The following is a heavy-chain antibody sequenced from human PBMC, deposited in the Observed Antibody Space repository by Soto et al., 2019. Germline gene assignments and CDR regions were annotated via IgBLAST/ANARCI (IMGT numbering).Heavy chain of an antibody. J-gene: IGHJ4*02. Sequence: SESLSLSCAVSGGPISSSCYYWGWLRQAPGMGWEGIGTIYVSGSTYYNPSLRREVCISIDTANNQFSLRLSTVTEADTDVYDCASTGYDFSTGYGTYYFDYWGQGTLVTVSS. D-gene: IGHD3-3*01. CDR1: GGPISSSCYY. CDR3: ASTGYDFSTGYGTYYFDY. V-gene: IGHV4-39*01. CDR2: IYVSGST.